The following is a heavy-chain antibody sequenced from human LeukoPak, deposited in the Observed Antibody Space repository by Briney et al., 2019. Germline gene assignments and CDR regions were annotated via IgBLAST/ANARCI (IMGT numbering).Heavy chain of an antibody. CDR1: GGTFSSYA. V-gene: IGHV1-69*05. CDR2: IIPIFGTA. CDR3: AAELSGPYYYDSSGQGPFDY. Sequence: ASVKVSCKASGGTFSSYAISWVRQAPGQGLEWMGGIIPIFGTANCAQKFQGRVTITTDESTSTAYMELSSLRSEDTAVYYCAAELSGPYYYDSSGQGPFDYWGQGTLVTVSS. D-gene: IGHD3-22*01. J-gene: IGHJ4*02.